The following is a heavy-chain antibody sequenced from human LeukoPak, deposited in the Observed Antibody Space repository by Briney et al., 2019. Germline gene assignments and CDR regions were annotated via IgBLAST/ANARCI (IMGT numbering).Heavy chain of an antibody. D-gene: IGHD5-18*01. Sequence: GGSLRLSCAASGFTFTRYWMSWVRQAPGKGLEWVANINENGSEKKYLDSVKGRFTISRDNAKKSLYLQMNSLRAEDTAVYYCARHLSGITGYTYGRGIDYWGQGILLTVSS. CDR3: ARHLSGITGYTYGRGIDY. J-gene: IGHJ4*02. V-gene: IGHV3-7*01. CDR2: INENGSEK. CDR1: GFTFTRYW.